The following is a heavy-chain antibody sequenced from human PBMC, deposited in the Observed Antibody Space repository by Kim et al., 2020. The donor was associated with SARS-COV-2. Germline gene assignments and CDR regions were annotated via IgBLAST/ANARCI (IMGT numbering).Heavy chain of an antibody. D-gene: IGHD3-10*01. V-gene: IGHV3-64D*09. CDR3: GSGTS. J-gene: IGHJ6*02. CDR2: RNGGST. Sequence: RNGGSTYYADSVKGRFTISRDNSKNTLYLQMSSLRAEDTAVYYCGSGTSWGQGTTVTVSS.